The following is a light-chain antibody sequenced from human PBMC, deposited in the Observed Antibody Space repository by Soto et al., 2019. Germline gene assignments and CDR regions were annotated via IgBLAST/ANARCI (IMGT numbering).Light chain of an antibody. J-gene: IGKJ4*01. CDR3: QQFSSYPLT. Sequence: EIVMTQSPATLSVSPGERATLSCRASQSVSSNSAWYQQKPGQAPRLLIYDASSRATGIPDRFSGGGSGTDFTLTISRLEPEDFAVYYCQQFSSYPLTFGGGTKVDI. CDR2: DAS. V-gene: IGKV3-20*01. CDR1: QSVSSN.